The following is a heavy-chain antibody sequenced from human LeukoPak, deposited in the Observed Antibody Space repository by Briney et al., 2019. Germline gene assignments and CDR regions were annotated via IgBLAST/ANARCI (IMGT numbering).Heavy chain of an antibody. CDR1: RFTFTSYW. D-gene: IGHD3-3*01. CDR2: INKDGSEK. Sequence: GGSLRLSCAASRFTFTSYWMSWVRQAPGKGLEWVAKINKDGSEKYYVDSVKGRFTISRDNAKNSLYLQMNSLRAEDTAVYYCARDRTGNNDFWSGYTTIFDYWGQGTLVTVSS. CDR3: ARDRTGNNDFWSGYTTIFDY. J-gene: IGHJ4*02. V-gene: IGHV3-7*01.